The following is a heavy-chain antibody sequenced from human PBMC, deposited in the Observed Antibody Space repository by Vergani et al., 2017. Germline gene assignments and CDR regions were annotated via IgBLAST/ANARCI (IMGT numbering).Heavy chain of an antibody. Sequence: QVQLVQSGAEVKKPGSSVKVSCKASGGTFSSYAISWVRQAPGQGLEWMGGIIPIFGTANYAQKFQGRVTITADESTRTAYMELSSLRSEDTAVYYCARNGYGDYGFLVGYFDYWGQGTLVTVSS. D-gene: IGHD4-17*01. V-gene: IGHV1-69*01. CDR3: ARNGYGDYGFLVGYFDY. CDR1: GGTFSSYA. J-gene: IGHJ4*02. CDR2: IIPIFGTA.